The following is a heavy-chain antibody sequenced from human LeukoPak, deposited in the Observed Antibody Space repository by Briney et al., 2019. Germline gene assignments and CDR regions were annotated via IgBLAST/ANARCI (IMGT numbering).Heavy chain of an antibody. Sequence: GASVKVSCKASGYTFTSYYMHWVRQAPGQGLEWMGIINPSGGSTSYAQKFQGRVTMTRDTSASTVYIELSSLRSEDTAVYYCAREYCSSTSCYHFWFDPWGQGTLVTVSS. CDR2: INPSGGST. CDR1: GYTFTSYY. CDR3: AREYCSSTSCYHFWFDP. V-gene: IGHV1-46*01. J-gene: IGHJ5*02. D-gene: IGHD2-2*01.